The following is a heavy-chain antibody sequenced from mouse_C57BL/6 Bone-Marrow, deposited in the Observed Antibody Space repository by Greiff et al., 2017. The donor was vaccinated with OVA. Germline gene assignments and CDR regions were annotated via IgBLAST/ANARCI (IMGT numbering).Heavy chain of an antibody. Sequence: QVQLQQSGPELVKPGASVKISCKASGYAFSSSWMNWVKQRPGKGLEWIGRIYPGDGDTNYNGKFKGKATLTADKSSSTAYMQLSSLTSEDSAVYFCARGGTTVVAGDDWGQGTTLTVSS. J-gene: IGHJ2*01. V-gene: IGHV1-82*01. CDR2: IYPGDGDT. CDR3: ARGGTTVVAGDD. CDR1: GYAFSSSW. D-gene: IGHD1-1*01.